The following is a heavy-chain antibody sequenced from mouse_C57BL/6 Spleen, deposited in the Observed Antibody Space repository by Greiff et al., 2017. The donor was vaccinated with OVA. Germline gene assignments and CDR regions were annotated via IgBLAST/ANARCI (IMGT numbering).Heavy chain of an antibody. CDR2: INYDGSST. J-gene: IGHJ1*03. D-gene: IGHD2-5*01. Sequence: EVQRVESEGGLVQPGSSMKLSCTASGFTFSDYYMAWVRQVPEKGLEWVANINYDGSSTYYLDSLKSRFIISRDNAKNILYLQMSSLKSEDTATYYCARVAYYSNYWYFDVWGTGTTVTVSS. CDR3: ARVAYYSNYWYFDV. V-gene: IGHV5-16*01. CDR1: GFTFSDYY.